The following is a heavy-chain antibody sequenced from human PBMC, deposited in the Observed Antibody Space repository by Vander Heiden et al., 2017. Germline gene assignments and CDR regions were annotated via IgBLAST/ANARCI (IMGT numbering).Heavy chain of an antibody. J-gene: IGHJ4*02. V-gene: IGHV4-39*01. CDR1: GGSISSSSYY. D-gene: IGHD1-20*01. Sequence: QLHLQESGPGLVKPSETLTLYCTVSGGSISSSSYYWGWIRQPPGKGLEWIGSIYYSGSTYYNPSLKSRVTISVDTSKNQFSLKLSSVTAADTAVYYCAPMGLTGTDYWGQGTLVTVSS. CDR3: APMGLTGTDY. CDR2: IYYSGST.